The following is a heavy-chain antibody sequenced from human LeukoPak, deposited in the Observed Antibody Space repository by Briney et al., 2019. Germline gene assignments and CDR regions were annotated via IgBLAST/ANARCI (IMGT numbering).Heavy chain of an antibody. Sequence: PSETLSLTCSVSGGSIRSYFWSWIRQPAGKGLEWIGRIYTSGSTDYNPSLRSRVSMSVDTSRNQFSLLLTSVTAADTAVYYCARESKSYDGSGYYHDYWGQGTLVAVSS. V-gene: IGHV4-4*07. CDR1: GGSIRSYF. J-gene: IGHJ4*02. D-gene: IGHD3-22*01. CDR2: IYTSGST. CDR3: ARESKSYDGSGYYHDY.